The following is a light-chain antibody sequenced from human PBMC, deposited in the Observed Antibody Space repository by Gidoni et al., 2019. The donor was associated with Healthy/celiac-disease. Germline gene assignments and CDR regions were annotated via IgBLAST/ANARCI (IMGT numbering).Light chain of an antibody. J-gene: IGLJ2*01. CDR3: QSYDSSLSGSRV. CDR1: SSNIGAGYD. CDR2: GNS. V-gene: IGLV1-40*01. Sequence: QSVLTQPHSVSGAPEQPVTSSCTGSSSNIGAGYDVHWYQQLPGTAPKLLIYGNSNRPSGVPDRFSGSKSGTSASLAITGLQAEDEADYYCQSYDSSLSGSRVFGGGTKLTVL.